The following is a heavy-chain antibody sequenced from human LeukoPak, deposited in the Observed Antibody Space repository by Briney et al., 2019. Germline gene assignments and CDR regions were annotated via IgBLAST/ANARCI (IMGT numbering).Heavy chain of an antibody. Sequence: ASVKVSCKASGYTFTSYGISWVRQAPGQGLEWMGWISAYNGNTNYAQKLQGRVTMTTDTPTSTAYMELRSLRSDDTAVYYCARVAGSGYSYGGRGNFDYWGQGTLVTVSS. CDR2: ISAYNGNT. J-gene: IGHJ4*02. CDR3: ARVAGSGYSYGGRGNFDY. D-gene: IGHD5-18*01. CDR1: GYTFTSYG. V-gene: IGHV1-18*01.